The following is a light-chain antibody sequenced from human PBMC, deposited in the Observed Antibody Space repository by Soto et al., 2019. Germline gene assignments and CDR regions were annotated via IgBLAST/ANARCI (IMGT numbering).Light chain of an antibody. CDR2: LTS. V-gene: IGKV1-39*01. J-gene: IGKJ2*01. Sequence: DIQMTQSPSSLSASLGDSVTITCRASQRIGTYLNWYQQKPGRAPKLLIYLTSTLQVGVPSRFSGSGSGTDFTLTITSLQPEDFATYYCQQSSSSVYTFGQGTKLEIK. CDR3: QQSSSSVYT. CDR1: QRIGTY.